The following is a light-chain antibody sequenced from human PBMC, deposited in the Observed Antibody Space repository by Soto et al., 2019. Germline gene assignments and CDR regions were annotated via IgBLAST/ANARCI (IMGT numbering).Light chain of an antibody. J-gene: IGKJ1*01. CDR3: QQRSNWPPWT. CDR2: DAS. Sequence: EIGLTQSQATLSLSPGERATLSCRASQSVSSYLAWYQQKPGQAPRLLIYDASNRATGIPARFSGSGSGTDFTLTISSLEPEDFAVYYCQQRSNWPPWTFGQGTKVEIK. CDR1: QSVSSY. V-gene: IGKV3-11*01.